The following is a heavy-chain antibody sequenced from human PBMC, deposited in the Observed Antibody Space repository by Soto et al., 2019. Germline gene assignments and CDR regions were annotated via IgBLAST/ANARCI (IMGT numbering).Heavy chain of an antibody. D-gene: IGHD6-6*01. V-gene: IGHV3-20*01. J-gene: IGHJ5*02. Sequence: GGSLRLSCAASGSTFDDYGMSWVRQAPGKGLEWVSGINWNGGSTGYADSVKGRFTISRDNAKNSLYLQMNSLRAEDTALYHCARDSTSIVSGFDPWGQGTLVTVSS. CDR2: INWNGGST. CDR1: GSTFDDYG. CDR3: ARDSTSIVSGFDP.